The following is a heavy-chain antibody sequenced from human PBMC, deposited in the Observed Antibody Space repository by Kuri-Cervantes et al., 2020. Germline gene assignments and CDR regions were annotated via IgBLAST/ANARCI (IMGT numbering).Heavy chain of an antibody. CDR1: GGSFSGYY. D-gene: IGHD5-12*01. J-gene: IGHJ4*02. CDR2: INHSGST. CDR3: ARDRWGTYSDY. Sequence: GSLRLSCAVYGGSFSGYYWSWIRQPPGKGLEWIGEINHSGSTNYNPSLKSRVTISVDTSKNQFSLALSSVTAADTAVYYCARDRWGTYSDYWGQGTLVTVSS. V-gene: IGHV4-34*01.